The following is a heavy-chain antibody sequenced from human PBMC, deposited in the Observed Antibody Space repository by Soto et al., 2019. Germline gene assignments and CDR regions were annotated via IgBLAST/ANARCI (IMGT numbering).Heavy chain of an antibody. Sequence: EVQLVESGGGLIQPGGSLRLSCAASGFIFNTYSMNWVRQAPGKGLEWVSYISGSSQTIFYADSVRGRFTISRDNANNSTYLQMVSLRDEDTAVYSCARTLSWRRGPFDSWGQGTLVTVSS. CDR3: ARTLSWRRGPFDS. V-gene: IGHV3-48*02. D-gene: IGHD2-15*01. CDR2: ISGSSQTI. CDR1: GFIFNTYS. J-gene: IGHJ4*02.